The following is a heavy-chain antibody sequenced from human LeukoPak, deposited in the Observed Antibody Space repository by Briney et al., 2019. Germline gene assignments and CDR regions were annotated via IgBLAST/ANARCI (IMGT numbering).Heavy chain of an antibody. V-gene: IGHV3-30*04. J-gene: IGHJ4*02. CDR2: TSYDGSNK. Sequence: GGSLRLSCAASGFTFSSYAMHWVRQAPGKGLEWVAVTSYDGSNKYYADSVKGRFTISRDNSKNTLYLQMNSLRAEDTAVYYCARGGGNAVAGEVDYWGQGTLVTVSS. CDR1: GFTFSSYA. CDR3: ARGGGNAVAGEVDY. D-gene: IGHD6-19*01.